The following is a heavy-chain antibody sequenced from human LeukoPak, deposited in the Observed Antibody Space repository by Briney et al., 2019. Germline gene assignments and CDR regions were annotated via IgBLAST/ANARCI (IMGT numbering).Heavy chain of an antibody. Sequence: GGSLRLSCAASGFTFSSYGMHWVRQAPGKGLEWVAVIWYDGSNKYYADSVKGRFTISRDNSKNTLYLQMNSLRAEDTAVYYCARDPSMEHQLLWGIDYWGQGTLVTVSS. CDR1: GFTFSSYG. CDR3: ARDPSMEHQLLWGIDY. J-gene: IGHJ4*02. CDR2: IWYDGSNK. V-gene: IGHV3-33*01. D-gene: IGHD2-2*01.